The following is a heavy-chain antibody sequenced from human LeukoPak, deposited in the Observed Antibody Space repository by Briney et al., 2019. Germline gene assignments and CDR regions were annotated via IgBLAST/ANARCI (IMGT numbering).Heavy chain of an antibody. Sequence: SETLTLTCGVSGYSIGGGYFWAGFRQPPGKGLEWIGSMSYDGSTQYNPSLQSRVTISGDTSKNKFSLKLSSLAAADTAVYHCARASIAGGGNDTPSYWFDSWGQGTLVTVSS. D-gene: IGHD6-6*01. V-gene: IGHV4-38-2*01. CDR3: ARASIAGGGNDTPSYWFDS. J-gene: IGHJ5*01. CDR2: MSYDGST. CDR1: GYSIGGGYF.